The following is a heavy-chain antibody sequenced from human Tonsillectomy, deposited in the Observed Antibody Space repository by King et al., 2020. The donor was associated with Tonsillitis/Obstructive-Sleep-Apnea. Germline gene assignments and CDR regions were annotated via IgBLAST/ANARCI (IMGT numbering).Heavy chain of an antibody. D-gene: IGHD3-10*01. CDR3: TTEADTMVRGVIPLAFDY. CDR1: GFTLSNAW. Sequence: VQLVESGGGLVKPGGSLRLSCAASGFTLSNAWMSWVRQAPGKGLEWVGRIKSKTDGGTTVYAAPVKGRFTISRDDSKNTLYLQMNSLKTEDTAVYYCTTEADTMVRGVIPLAFDYWGQGTLVTVSS. J-gene: IGHJ4*02. V-gene: IGHV3-15*01. CDR2: IKSKTDGGTT.